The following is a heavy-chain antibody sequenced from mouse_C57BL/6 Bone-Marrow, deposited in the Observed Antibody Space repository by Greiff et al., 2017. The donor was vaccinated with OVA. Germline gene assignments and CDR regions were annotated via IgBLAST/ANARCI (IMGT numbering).Heavy chain of an antibody. J-gene: IGHJ1*03. Sequence: VQLQQSGAELVRPGTSVKVSCKASGYAFTNYLIEWVKQRPGQGLEWIGVINPGSGGTNYNEKFKGKATLTADKSSSTAYMQLSSLTSEDSAVYFCARKNYRRYFDVWGTGTTVTVSS. CDR1: GYAFTNYL. CDR3: ARKNYRRYFDV. D-gene: IGHD2-1*01. V-gene: IGHV1-54*01. CDR2: INPGSGGT.